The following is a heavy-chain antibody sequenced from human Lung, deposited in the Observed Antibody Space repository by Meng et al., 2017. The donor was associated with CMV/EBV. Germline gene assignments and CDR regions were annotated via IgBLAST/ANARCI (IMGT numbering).Heavy chain of an antibody. Sequence: GGSXRLXXAASGFTFSAHAVHWVRQAPGKGLEWVASISYEGSNKYYSDSVKGRFTISRDNSEYMLYVQMNSLRTEDTAVYYCARDGRYLHIRTFGGGLDVWGQGXTVTVSS. CDR3: ARDGRYLHIRTFGGGLDV. V-gene: IGHV3-30*04. CDR2: ISYEGSNK. CDR1: GFTFSAHA. J-gene: IGHJ6*02. D-gene: IGHD3-16*01.